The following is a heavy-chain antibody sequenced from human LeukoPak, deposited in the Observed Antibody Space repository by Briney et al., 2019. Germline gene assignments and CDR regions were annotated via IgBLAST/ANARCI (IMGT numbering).Heavy chain of an antibody. J-gene: IGHJ4*02. CDR3: AKWVSFDWFPIDY. Sequence: PGGSLRLSCVASGFTFSSYAMRWVRQAPGKGLEWVSVISGSGGSTYYPDSVKGRFTISRDNSKNTLYLQMNSLRAEDTAVYYCAKWVSFDWFPIDYWGQGTLVSVSS. CDR2: ISGSGGST. V-gene: IGHV3-23*01. CDR1: GFTFSSYA. D-gene: IGHD3-9*01.